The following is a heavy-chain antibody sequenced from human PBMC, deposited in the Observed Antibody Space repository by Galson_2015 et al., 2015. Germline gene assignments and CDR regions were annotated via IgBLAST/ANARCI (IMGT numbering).Heavy chain of an antibody. CDR3: VRHSVTTVSTYFDY. Sequence: SETLSLTCTASGGSISTTRYYWGWIRQPPGKGLEWIGTIYYSGTTYYNPSLESRVTISVDTTKNQFSLRLTSVTAADTAVYFCVRHSVTTVSTYFDYWGRGSLVTVSS. J-gene: IGHJ4*02. V-gene: IGHV4-39*01. D-gene: IGHD4-17*01. CDR1: GGSISTTRYY. CDR2: IYYSGTT.